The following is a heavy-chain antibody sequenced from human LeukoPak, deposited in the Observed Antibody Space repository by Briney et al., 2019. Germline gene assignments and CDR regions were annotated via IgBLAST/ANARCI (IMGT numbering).Heavy chain of an antibody. CDR3: AREAGQYDFWSGYPEK. D-gene: IGHD3-3*01. CDR2: INPSGGST. Sequence: GASVKVSCKASGYTFTDYYMHWVRQAPGQGLEWMGIINPSGGSTSYAQKFQGRVTMTRDMSTSTVYMELSSLRSEDTAVYYCAREAGQYDFWSGYPEKWGQGTMVTVSS. CDR1: GYTFTDYY. V-gene: IGHV1-46*01. J-gene: IGHJ3*01.